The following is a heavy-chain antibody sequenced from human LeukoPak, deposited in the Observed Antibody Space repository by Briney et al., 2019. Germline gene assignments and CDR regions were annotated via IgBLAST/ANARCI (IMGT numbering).Heavy chain of an antibody. Sequence: GGSLRLSCAASGFTFSNYGMHWVRQAPGKGLEGVVVISYDGSNKYYGDSVKGRFAISRDNSKNTLYLQMNSLRGEDTAVYYCAKDGGPRGYSYGYPSYYGMDVWGQGTTVTVSS. CDR2: ISYDGSNK. CDR3: AKDGGPRGYSYGYPSYYGMDV. D-gene: IGHD5-18*01. V-gene: IGHV3-30*18. CDR1: GFTFSNYG. J-gene: IGHJ6*02.